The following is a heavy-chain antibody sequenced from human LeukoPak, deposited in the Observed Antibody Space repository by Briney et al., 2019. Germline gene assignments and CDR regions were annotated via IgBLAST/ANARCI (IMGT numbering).Heavy chain of an antibody. CDR1: GDGFTRHT. CDR2: IWSTGEYI. Sequence: GRSLRLSCAGSGDGFTRHTMNWVRRAPGKGLEWISYIWSTGEYIYYADSVKGRFTISRDNARTSVYLKMNSLRVEDTAIYYCAREYDSRARFDSWGQGTLVTVSS. D-gene: IGHD6-13*01. V-gene: IGHV3-21*05. CDR3: AREYDSRARFDS. J-gene: IGHJ4*02.